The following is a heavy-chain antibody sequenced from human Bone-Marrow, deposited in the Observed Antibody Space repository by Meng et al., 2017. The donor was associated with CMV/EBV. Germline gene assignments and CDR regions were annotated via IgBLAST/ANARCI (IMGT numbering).Heavy chain of an antibody. V-gene: IGHV3-11*01. CDR3: ARVVAAAARPQNWFDP. J-gene: IGHJ5*02. D-gene: IGHD6-13*01. Sequence: GGSLRLSCAASGFTFSDYYMSWIRQAPGKGLEWVSYISSSGSTIYYADSVKGRFTISRDNAKNSLYLQMNSLRAEDTAVYYCARVVAAAARPQNWFDPWGQGPLVTVSS. CDR1: GFTFSDYY. CDR2: ISSSGSTI.